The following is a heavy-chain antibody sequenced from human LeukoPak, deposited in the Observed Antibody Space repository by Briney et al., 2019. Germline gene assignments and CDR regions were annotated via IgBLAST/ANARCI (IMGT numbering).Heavy chain of an antibody. D-gene: IGHD3-22*01. V-gene: IGHV4-61*08. CDR2: VYYSGNT. CDR3: ARDYYDSSGYYDY. CDR1: GGSVSSGGYY. J-gene: IGHJ4*02. Sequence: PSETLSLTCTVSGGSVSSGGYYWSWIRQPPGKGLEWIGYVYYSGNTNYNPSLKSRVTISVDTSKNQFSLKLGSVTAADTAVYYCARDYYDSSGYYDYWGQGALVTVSS.